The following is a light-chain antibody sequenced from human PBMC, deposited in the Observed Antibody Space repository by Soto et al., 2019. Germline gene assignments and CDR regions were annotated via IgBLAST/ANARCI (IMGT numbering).Light chain of an antibody. CDR3: TSYTTSGTLV. Sequence: QSVLTQPASVSGSPGQSITLSCTGTSSDVGGYNYVSWYQQYPGKAPKLMIYDVSNRPSGVSNRFSGSKSGNTASLTISGLQAEDEADYYCTSYTTSGTLVFGTGTKVTVL. V-gene: IGLV2-14*01. CDR1: SSDVGGYNY. CDR2: DVS. J-gene: IGLJ1*01.